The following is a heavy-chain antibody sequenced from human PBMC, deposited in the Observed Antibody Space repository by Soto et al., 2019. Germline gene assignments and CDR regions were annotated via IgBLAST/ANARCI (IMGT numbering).Heavy chain of an antibody. CDR1: GGTFSSYS. CDR3: AKGAYGSGTRWFDP. D-gene: IGHD3-10*01. Sequence: QVQLVQSGAEVKKPGSSVKVSCKASGGTFSSYSINWVRQAPGQGLEWMGEIIPIFGTANYAQKFQGRVTITADESTSTAYMELSSLRSEDTAIYFCAKGAYGSGTRWFDPWGQGTLVSVS. J-gene: IGHJ5*02. CDR2: IIPIFGTA. V-gene: IGHV1-69*01.